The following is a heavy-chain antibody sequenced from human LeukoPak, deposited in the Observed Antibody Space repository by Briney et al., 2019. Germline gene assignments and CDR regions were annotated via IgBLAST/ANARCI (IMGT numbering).Heavy chain of an antibody. CDR3: AKDNDYGDFHDAFDI. CDR2: IKTDGSDK. V-gene: IGHV3-7*01. J-gene: IGHJ3*02. D-gene: IGHD4-17*01. CDR1: GFSFNTFW. Sequence: GGSLRLSCAASGFSFNTFWMSWVRQPPGKGLEWVANIKTDGSDKYYVDSVKGRFTISRDNSKNTLYLQMNSLRAEDTAVYYCAKDNDYGDFHDAFDIWGQGTMVTVSS.